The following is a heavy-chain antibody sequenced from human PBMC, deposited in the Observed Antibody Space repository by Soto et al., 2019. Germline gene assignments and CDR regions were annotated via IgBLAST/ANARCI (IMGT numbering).Heavy chain of an antibody. J-gene: IGHJ6*02. CDR3: ARDRSSGWYSNGYYYGMDV. Sequence: NPSETLSLICTVSGGSISSYYWSWIRQPPGKGLEWIGYIYYSGSTNYNPSLKSRVTISVDTSKNQFSLKLSSVTAADTAVYYCARDRSSGWYSNGYYYGMDVWGQGTTVTVSS. D-gene: IGHD6-19*01. CDR2: IYYSGST. CDR1: GGSISSYY. V-gene: IGHV4-59*01.